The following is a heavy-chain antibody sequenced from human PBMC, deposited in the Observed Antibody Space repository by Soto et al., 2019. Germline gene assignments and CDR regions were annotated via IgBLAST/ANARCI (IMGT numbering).Heavy chain of an antibody. CDR3: ARGGGSSGWYYYFDY. Sequence: LSVTCTFSGGSVSSGSYYWSWIRQPPGKGLEWIGYIYYSGSTNYNPSLNSRVTISVDTSKNQFSLKLSSVTSADTAVYYCARGGGSSGWYYYFDYWGQGTLVTVSS. D-gene: IGHD6-19*01. J-gene: IGHJ4*02. CDR1: GGSVSSGSYY. CDR2: IYYSGST. V-gene: IGHV4-61*01.